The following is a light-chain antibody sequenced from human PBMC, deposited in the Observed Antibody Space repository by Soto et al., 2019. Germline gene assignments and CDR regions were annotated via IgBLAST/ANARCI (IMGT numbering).Light chain of an antibody. V-gene: IGKV1-5*03. CDR3: QHYDTYPWT. J-gene: IGKJ1*01. Sequence: DIKMTQSPSTLSASVGDRVTITCRASQSIYKWLAWYQQKLGKAPNLLIYEASTLESGVPSRFSGSGSGTEFTFTISSLQPDDFATYYCQHYDTYPWTFGQGTKVDIQ. CDR2: EAS. CDR1: QSIYKW.